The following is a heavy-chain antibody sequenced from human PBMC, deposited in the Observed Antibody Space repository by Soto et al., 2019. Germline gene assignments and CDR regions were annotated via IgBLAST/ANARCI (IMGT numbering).Heavy chain of an antibody. Sequence: QVQLVQSGAEEKKPGASVKVSCKASGYTFTSYAMHWVRQAPGQRLEWMGWINAGNGNTKYSQKFQGRVTITRDTSARPAYMELSSLRSEDTAVYYCARGIVVVTALAYWGQGPLVTVSS. J-gene: IGHJ4*02. CDR3: ARGIVVVTALAY. V-gene: IGHV1-3*05. D-gene: IGHD2-21*02. CDR1: GYTFTSYA. CDR2: INAGNGNT.